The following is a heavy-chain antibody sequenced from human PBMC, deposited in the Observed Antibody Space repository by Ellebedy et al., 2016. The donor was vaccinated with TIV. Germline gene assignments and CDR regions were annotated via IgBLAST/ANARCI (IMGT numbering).Heavy chain of an antibody. CDR3: SRFDIGFCRSTTTGCFDY. CDR1: GFSFSDYA. Sequence: GGSLRLSXAASGFSFSDYAMTWVRQAPGKGLEWVSAISGSAVSTYYADSVKGRFTISRDNSKNTLDLQMSSLGAEDTAVYYCSRFDIGFCRSTTTGCFDYWGPGTLVTVSS. V-gene: IGHV3-23*01. D-gene: IGHD2-2*01. J-gene: IGHJ4*02. CDR2: ISGSAVST.